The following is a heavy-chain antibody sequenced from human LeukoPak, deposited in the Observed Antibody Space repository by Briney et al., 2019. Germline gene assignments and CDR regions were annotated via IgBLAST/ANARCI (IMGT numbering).Heavy chain of an antibody. Sequence: HGGSLETPLQGPGYSFANYWFGWVRQMPGKGLGWVGIFYLVYFDNRYRPSLQGQFTLPAQKSINTAYLQWSSLEAPATAIYFFAIGCDCRTSWYRCFNYWGQGTLVTVSS. CDR1: GYSFANYW. CDR2: FYLVYFDN. CDR3: AIGCDCRTSWYRCFNY. D-gene: IGHD2-2*02. V-gene: IGHV5-51*01. J-gene: IGHJ4*02.